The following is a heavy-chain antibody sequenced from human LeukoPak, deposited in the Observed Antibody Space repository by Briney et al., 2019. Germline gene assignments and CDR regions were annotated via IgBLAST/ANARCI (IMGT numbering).Heavy chain of an antibody. CDR1: GGSISSYY. J-gene: IGHJ5*02. D-gene: IGHD3-10*01. CDR3: ARVKVREIGWFDP. Sequence: TSETLSLTCTVSGGSISSYYWSWIRQPPGKGLEWIGNISYSGSTNYNPSLKSRVTISVDTSKNQFSLKLSSVTAADTAVYYCARVKVREIGWFDPWGQGTLVTVSS. CDR2: ISYSGST. V-gene: IGHV4-59*01.